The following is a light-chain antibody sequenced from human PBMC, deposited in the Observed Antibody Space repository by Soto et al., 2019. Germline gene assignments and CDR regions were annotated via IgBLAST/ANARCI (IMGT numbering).Light chain of an antibody. CDR2: EIP. J-gene: IGKJ3*01. Sequence: EIVMTQSPATLSVSPGERATLSCRASQSIRSNYLAWYQQKPGQAPRLLIHEIPTRAPGIPARFSGSGSGTEFTLTISSLQSEDLAVYFCQQYSAWPLTFGPGTKVDI. CDR1: QSIRSN. CDR3: QQYSAWPLT. V-gene: IGKV3-15*01.